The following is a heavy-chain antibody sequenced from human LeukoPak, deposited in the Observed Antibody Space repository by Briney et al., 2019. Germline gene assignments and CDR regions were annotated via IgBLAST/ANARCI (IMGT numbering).Heavy chain of an antibody. D-gene: IGHD3-22*01. V-gene: IGHV4-39*01. J-gene: IGHJ1*01. CDR1: GGSISSSSYY. CDR3: ARHTGYYDSSGFEYFQH. CDR2: IYYSGST. Sequence: PSETPSLTCTVSGGSISSSSYYWGWIRQPPGKGLEWIGSIYYSGSTYYNPSLKSRVTISVDTSKNQFSLKLSTVTAADTAVYYCARHTGYYDSSGFEYFQHWGQGTLVTVSS.